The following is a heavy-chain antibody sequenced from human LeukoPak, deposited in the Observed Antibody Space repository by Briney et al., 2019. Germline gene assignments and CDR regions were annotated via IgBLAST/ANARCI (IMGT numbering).Heavy chain of an antibody. D-gene: IGHD7-27*01. CDR2: INPNSGGT. Sequence: ASVKVSCKASGYTFTGYYMHWVRQAPGQGLEWMGWINPNSGGTNYAQKFQGRVTMTRDTSISTAYMELSRLRSDDTAVYYCARTTSRKLGAINNFDYWGQGTLVTVSS. CDR1: GYTFTGYY. CDR3: ARTTSRKLGAINNFDY. J-gene: IGHJ4*02. V-gene: IGHV1-2*02.